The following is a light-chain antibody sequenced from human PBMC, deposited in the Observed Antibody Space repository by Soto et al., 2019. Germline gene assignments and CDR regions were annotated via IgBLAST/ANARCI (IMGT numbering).Light chain of an antibody. V-gene: IGLV2-14*01. J-gene: IGLJ1*01. CDR1: SSDVGGYNY. CDR3: SSYPSSSTLYV. Sequence: QSARTQPASVSGSPGQSITISGTGTSSDVGGYNYVSWYQHHPGNAPKLMIYEVSNRPSGVSNRFSGSQSGNTASLTISGLQPEDEADYSCSSYPSSSTLYVFGTGTKVTVL. CDR2: EVS.